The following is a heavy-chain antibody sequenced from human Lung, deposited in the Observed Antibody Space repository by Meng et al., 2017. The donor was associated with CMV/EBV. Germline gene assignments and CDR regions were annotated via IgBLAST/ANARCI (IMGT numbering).Heavy chain of an antibody. CDR1: GFSISSNIR. D-gene: IGHD1-26*01. V-gene: IGHV4-4*02. CDR3: ARGKQDAWELLAY. Sequence: AQLQGWGPGLVKPSGTLSLTCGVSGFSISSNIRWTWVRQPPGKGLEWIGDIDDSGSTNYNPSLNSRISISLDKSKNHFSLKVNSVTAADTAVYYCARGKQDAWELLAYWGQGALVTVSS. CDR2: IDDSGST. J-gene: IGHJ4*02.